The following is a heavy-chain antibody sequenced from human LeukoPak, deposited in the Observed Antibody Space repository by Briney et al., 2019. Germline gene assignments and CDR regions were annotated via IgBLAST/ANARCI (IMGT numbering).Heavy chain of an antibody. V-gene: IGHV1-46*01. CDR2: INPSGGST. D-gene: IGHD3-10*01. J-gene: IGHJ6*02. Sequence: ASVKVSCKASGYTFTSYYMHWVRQAPGQGLEWMGIINPSGGSTSYAQKFQGRVTMTTDTSTSTAYMELRSLRSDDTAVYYCARVPLLSGSGSYYPYYYYGMDVWGQGTTVTVSS. CDR1: GYTFTSYY. CDR3: ARVPLLSGSGSYYPYYYYGMDV.